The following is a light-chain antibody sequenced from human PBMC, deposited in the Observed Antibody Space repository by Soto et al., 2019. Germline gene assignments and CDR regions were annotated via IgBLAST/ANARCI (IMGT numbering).Light chain of an antibody. V-gene: IGKV3-20*01. CDR3: QQYGSSPYT. CDR1: QSVSSSY. J-gene: IGKJ2*01. CDR2: GAS. Sequence: EIVLTQSPGTLSLSPGERATLSCRASQSVSSSYLAWYQQKPGQALRLLIYGASSRATGIPDRFSGSGSGTEFTLTISRLEPEDFAVYYCQQYGSSPYTFGQGTKLEIK.